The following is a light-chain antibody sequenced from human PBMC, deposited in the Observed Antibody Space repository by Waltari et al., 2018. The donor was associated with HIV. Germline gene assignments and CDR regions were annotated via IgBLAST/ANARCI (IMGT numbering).Light chain of an antibody. Sequence: GSPGQSITISCTGTSNDIGSSNYVSWHQQHPGEAPKLIIHDVSDRPSGISNRFSGSKSGNTASLTISGLQTEDEADYYCSSYTSSITYVFGSGTRVTVL. CDR2: DVS. J-gene: IGLJ1*01. CDR1: SNDIGSSNY. CDR3: SSYTSSITYV. V-gene: IGLV2-14*03.